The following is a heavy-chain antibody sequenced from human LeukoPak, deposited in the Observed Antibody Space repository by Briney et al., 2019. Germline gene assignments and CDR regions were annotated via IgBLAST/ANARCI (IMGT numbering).Heavy chain of an antibody. CDR3: ARARQGYSIINYMDV. D-gene: IGHD4-11*01. J-gene: IGHJ6*03. CDR1: GGTFSSYA. V-gene: IGHV1-69*06. Sequence: ASVKVSCKASGGTFSSYAISWVRQAPGQGLEWMGGIIPIFGTANYAQKSQGRVTITADKSTSTAYMELSSLRSEDTAVYYCARARQGYSIINYMDVWGKGTTVTVSS. CDR2: IIPIFGTA.